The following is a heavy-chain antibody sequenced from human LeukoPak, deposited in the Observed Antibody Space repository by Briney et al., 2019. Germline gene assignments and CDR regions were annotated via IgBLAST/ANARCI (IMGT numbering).Heavy chain of an antibody. CDR1: GYTFTGYY. V-gene: IGHV1-2*02. CDR3: ARDRPNEYCSSTSCYTVVLFDY. D-gene: IGHD2-2*02. Sequence: ASVKVSCKASGYTFTGYYMHWVRQAPGQGLEWMGWINPNSGGTNYAQKFQGRVTMTRDTSISTAYMELSRLRSDDTAVYYCARDRPNEYCSSTSCYTVVLFDYWGQGTLVTVSS. J-gene: IGHJ4*02. CDR2: INPNSGGT.